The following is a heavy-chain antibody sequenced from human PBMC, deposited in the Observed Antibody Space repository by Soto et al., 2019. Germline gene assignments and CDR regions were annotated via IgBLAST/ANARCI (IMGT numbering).Heavy chain of an antibody. Sequence: GGSLRLSCAASGFTVSSNYMSWVRQAPGKGLEWVSVIYSGGSTYYADSVKGRFTISRHNSKNTLYLQMNSLRAEDTAVYYCARVNRAARPYFFDYWGQGTLVTVSS. J-gene: IGHJ4*02. D-gene: IGHD6-6*01. CDR1: GFTVSSNY. V-gene: IGHV3-53*04. CDR2: IYSGGST. CDR3: ARVNRAARPYFFDY.